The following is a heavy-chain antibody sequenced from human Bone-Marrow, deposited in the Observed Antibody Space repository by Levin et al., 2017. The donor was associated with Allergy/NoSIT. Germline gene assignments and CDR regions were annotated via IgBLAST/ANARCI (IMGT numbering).Heavy chain of an antibody. CDR1: GSSFTGFY. D-gene: IGHD3-22*01. V-gene: IGHV1-2*02. J-gene: IGHJ3*02. CDR2: ISPNSGGT. Sequence: GGSLRLSCTASGSSFTGFYLHWIRQAPRQGLEWMGWISPNSGGTNYAQKFQGRVTMSRDTSISTAYMELSRLRSDDTAVYYCSRRPHYYDSSGYYGSHAFDIWGQGTMVTVSS. CDR3: SRRPHYYDSSGYYGSHAFDI.